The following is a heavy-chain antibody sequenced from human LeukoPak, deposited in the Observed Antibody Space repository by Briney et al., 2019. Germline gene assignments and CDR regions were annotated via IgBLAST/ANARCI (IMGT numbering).Heavy chain of an antibody. CDR2: LKQDGSEI. V-gene: IGHV3-7*01. J-gene: IGHJ4*02. CDR3: ATIEAVRFHY. Sequence: GSLRLSCVASDFTFSNYWMSWVRQAPGKGLEWVGNLKQDGSEICYLDSVKGRFTISRDNTKNSLYLQMNSLRAEDTAVYYCATIEAVRFHYWGQGTLVTVSS. CDR1: DFTFSNYW. D-gene: IGHD4-17*01.